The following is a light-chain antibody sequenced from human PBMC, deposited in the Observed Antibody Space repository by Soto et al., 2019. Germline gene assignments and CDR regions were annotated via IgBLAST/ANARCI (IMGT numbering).Light chain of an antibody. J-gene: IGLJ1*01. V-gene: IGLV1-40*01. Sequence: QSVLTQPPSVSGAPGQRVTISCTGSGSNIGAGYDIHWYQQVPGTAPKPLIYANTNRASGVPDRFSGSKSGTSASLAITGLQDEDEADYYCQSYDTSLSGYVFGPGTKVTVL. CDR1: GSNIGAGYD. CDR2: ANT. CDR3: QSYDTSLSGYV.